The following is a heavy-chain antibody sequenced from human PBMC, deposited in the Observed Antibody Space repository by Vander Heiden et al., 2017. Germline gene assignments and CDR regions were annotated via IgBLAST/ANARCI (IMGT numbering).Heavy chain of an antibody. J-gene: IGHJ6*02. CDR1: GDSVSCNSVA. CDR3: ARQNGAMDV. Sequence: QVQLQQSGPGLVNPSQTLSLTCAISGDSVSCNSVAWNWIRQSPSRGLEWLGRTYYRSKWYYEYAASVKSRINMNPDTSKNQFSLHRNSVIPEDTAVYYCARQNGAMDVWGQGTTVTVSS. D-gene: IGHD2-8*01. CDR2: TYYRSKWYY. V-gene: IGHV6-1*01.